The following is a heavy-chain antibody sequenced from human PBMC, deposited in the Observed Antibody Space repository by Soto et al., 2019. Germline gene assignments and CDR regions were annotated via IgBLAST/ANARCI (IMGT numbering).Heavy chain of an antibody. V-gene: IGHV3-53*01. CDR2: IYRGLAT. CDR1: GFTVSNTY. Sequence: EVQLVESGGGLIQPGGSLRLSCAVSGFTVSNTYMSWVRQAPGKGLEWISVIYRGLATYYADSVKGRFTISRDDCRNTVYLQMNSLTTEDTAVYFCARDRSDSSRADSFDIWGQGTMVTVSS. J-gene: IGHJ3*02. D-gene: IGHD6-25*01. CDR3: ARDRSDSSRADSFDI.